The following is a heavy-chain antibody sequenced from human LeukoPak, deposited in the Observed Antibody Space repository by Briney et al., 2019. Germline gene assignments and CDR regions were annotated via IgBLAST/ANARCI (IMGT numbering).Heavy chain of an antibody. J-gene: IGHJ4*02. CDR1: GFTFDDYA. V-gene: IGHV3-9*03. D-gene: IGHD2-15*01. Sequence: GGSLRLSCAASGFTFDDYAMHWVRHAPGKGLEWVSGISWNSGSIGYADSVKGRFTISRDNAKNSLYLQMNSLRAEDMALYYCAKSGGRRLYCSGGSCSYYFDYWGQGTLVTVSS. CDR2: ISWNSGSI. CDR3: AKSGGRRLYCSGGSCSYYFDY.